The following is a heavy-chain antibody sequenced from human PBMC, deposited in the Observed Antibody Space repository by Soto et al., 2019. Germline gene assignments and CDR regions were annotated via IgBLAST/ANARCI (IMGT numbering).Heavy chain of an antibody. Sequence: GASVKVCCKASGYTFSDFDINWLRQASGQGPEWMGWMNAKSGDTFFAQRFQGKFNMTWDTSLSTAYMEVGSLTSDDTAMYYCARGNPFNYAGFDVWGQGTTVTVS. CDR1: GYTFSDFD. D-gene: IGHD3-16*01. J-gene: IGHJ6*02. CDR3: ARGNPFNYAGFDV. CDR2: MNAKSGDT. V-gene: IGHV1-8*01.